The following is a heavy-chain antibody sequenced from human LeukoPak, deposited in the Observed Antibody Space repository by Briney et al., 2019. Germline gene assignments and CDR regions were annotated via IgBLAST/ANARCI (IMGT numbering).Heavy chain of an antibody. J-gene: IGHJ4*02. CDR2: ISGSGGST. V-gene: IGHV3-23*01. Sequence: GGSLRLSCAASGFTVSSNYMSWVCQAPGKGLEWVSAISGSGGSTYYAESVRGRFTISRDNVQSSVYLQMNSLRVEDTAVYYCARDPMTLVTSRSAVDGNPPEYWGLGTLVTVSS. D-gene: IGHD4-17*01. CDR1: GFTVSSNY. CDR3: ARDPMTLVTSRSAVDGNPPEY.